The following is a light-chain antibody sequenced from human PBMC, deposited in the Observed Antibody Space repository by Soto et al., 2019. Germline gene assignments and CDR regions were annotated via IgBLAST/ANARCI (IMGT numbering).Light chain of an antibody. J-gene: IGKJ1*01. V-gene: IGKV1-39*01. Sequence: DIQMTQSPSSLSASVGDRVTITCRASQSISSYLNWYQQKPGKAPKLLIYAASSLQSGVPSRFSGSGSGTDFTLTISSLQPEDFATYYCQQSYSTPWTFGQGPKVDNK. CDR2: AAS. CDR1: QSISSY. CDR3: QQSYSTPWT.